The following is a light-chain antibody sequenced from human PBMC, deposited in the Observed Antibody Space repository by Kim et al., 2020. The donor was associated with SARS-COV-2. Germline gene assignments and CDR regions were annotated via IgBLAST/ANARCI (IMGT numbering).Light chain of an antibody. J-gene: IGKJ4*01. Sequence: SVGNQVTITCQASQDISNYLNWYPKKPGKAPKLLIYDASNLETGVPSRFSGSGSGTDFTFTISSLQPEDIATYYCQQYDNLPPLTFGGGTKVDIK. V-gene: IGKV1-33*01. CDR3: QQYDNLPPLT. CDR1: QDISNY. CDR2: DAS.